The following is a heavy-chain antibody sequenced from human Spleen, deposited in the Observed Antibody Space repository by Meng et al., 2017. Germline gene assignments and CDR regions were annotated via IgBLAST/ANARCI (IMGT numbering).Heavy chain of an antibody. CDR2: ISSSGSTI. CDR3: ARDKSMLRGIFPYAYGMDV. D-gene: IGHD3-10*01. V-gene: IGHV3-48*03. Sequence: GESLKISCAASGFTFSDYEMNWVRQAPGKGLEWVAYISSSGSTIYYTDSVKGRFAISRDNAKNSLSLQMNSLRAEDTAIYYCARDKSMLRGIFPYAYGMDVWGQGTTVTVSS. CDR1: GFTFSDYE. J-gene: IGHJ6*02.